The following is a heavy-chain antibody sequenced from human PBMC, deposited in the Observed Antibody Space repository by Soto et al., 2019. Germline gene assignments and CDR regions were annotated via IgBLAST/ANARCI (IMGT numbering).Heavy chain of an antibody. J-gene: IGHJ5*02. Sequence: GASVKVSCKASGYTFTRYTMHWVRQAPGQMLEWMRLINPDNGNTKSAQKYHDRVIITRDTSASTAYRDLSRLRSEDTAVYYCARGMATGQLDTWGKGTLVT. CDR3: ARGMATGQLDT. D-gene: IGHD2-2*01. V-gene: IGHV1-3*01. CDR1: GYTFTRYT. CDR2: INPDNGNT.